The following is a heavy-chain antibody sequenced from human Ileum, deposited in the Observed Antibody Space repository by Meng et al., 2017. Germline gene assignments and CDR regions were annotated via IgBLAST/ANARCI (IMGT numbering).Heavy chain of an antibody. CDR3: ARHGGYSQDF. CDR2: ISHSGSA. CDR1: SCSNNSNNF. J-gene: IGHJ4*02. D-gene: IGHD4-23*01. Sequence: SGPGLVRASGTLSLPRRVSSCSNNSNNFWGLGRQPPGKGVGGIGPISHSGSAYYNPSLKSRVTMSVDKSKSQFSLMLTSVTAADTAIYYCARHGGYSQDFWGQGTLVTVSS. V-gene: IGHV4-4*02.